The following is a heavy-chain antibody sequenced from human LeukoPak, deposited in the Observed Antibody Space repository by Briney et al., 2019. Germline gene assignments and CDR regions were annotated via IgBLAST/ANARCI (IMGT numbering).Heavy chain of an antibody. J-gene: IGHJ4*02. V-gene: IGHV4-59*01. Sequence: PSETLSPTCTVSGGSISSLYWSWIRQTPGKGLEWIGYIYYSGSTNYNPSLKSRVTMSVDTSKNQFSLKLSSVTAADTAVYYCARDGPSYSSGKFDYWGQGTLVTVSS. CDR3: ARDGPSYSSGKFDY. CDR2: IYYSGST. CDR1: GGSISSLY. D-gene: IGHD6-19*01.